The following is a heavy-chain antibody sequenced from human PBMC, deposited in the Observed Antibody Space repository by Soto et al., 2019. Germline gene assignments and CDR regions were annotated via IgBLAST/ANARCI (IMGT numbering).Heavy chain of an antibody. CDR1: GFTFSNAW. J-gene: IGHJ4*02. D-gene: IGHD3-9*01. Sequence: GGSLRLSCAASGFTFSNAWMSWVRQAPGKGLEWVGRIKSKTDGGTTDYAAPVKGRFTISRDDSKNTLYLQMNSLKTEDTAVYYCTTGPTYDILTGYYNGGEYYFDYWGQGTLVTVSS. CDR3: TTGPTYDILTGYYNGGEYYFDY. V-gene: IGHV3-15*01. CDR2: IKSKTDGGTT.